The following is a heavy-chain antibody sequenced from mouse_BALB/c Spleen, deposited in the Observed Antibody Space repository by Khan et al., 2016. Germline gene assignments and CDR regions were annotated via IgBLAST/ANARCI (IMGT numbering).Heavy chain of an antibody. J-gene: IGHJ3*01. CDR1: GYTFTNYG. Sequence: QLVQSGPELKKPGETVKISCKASGYTFTNYGMNWVKQAPGKGLKWMGWINTYTGEPTYADDFKGRFAFSLETSASTAYLQINNLKNEDTATYFCARRHYGSSYDAWFAYWGQGTLVTVSA. D-gene: IGHD1-1*01. CDR2: INTYTGEP. V-gene: IGHV9-3-1*01. CDR3: ARRHYGSSYDAWFAY.